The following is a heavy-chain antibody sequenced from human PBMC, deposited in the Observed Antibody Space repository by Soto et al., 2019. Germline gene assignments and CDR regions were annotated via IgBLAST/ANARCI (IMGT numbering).Heavy chain of an antibody. V-gene: IGHV5-51*01. CDR1: GYSFTSYW. Sequence: GQSLKISCKGSGYSFTSYWIGWVLQMPGKGLEWMGSIDPGVSDTRYSPSFQGQVTISADKSISTTYLQWSSLKASDTAMYYCARQGGYSSSWYDYWGQGTLVTVPS. D-gene: IGHD6-13*01. CDR3: ARQGGYSSSWYDY. J-gene: IGHJ4*02. CDR2: IDPGVSDT.